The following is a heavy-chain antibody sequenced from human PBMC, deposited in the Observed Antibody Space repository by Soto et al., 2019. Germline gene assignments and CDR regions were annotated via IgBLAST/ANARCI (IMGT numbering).Heavy chain of an antibody. CDR1: GFTFSSYS. D-gene: IGHD3-10*01. Sequence: GGALRLSCAASGFTFSSYSMNWVRQAPGKGLEWVSSISSSSSYIYYADSVKGRFTISRDNAKNSLYLQMNSLGAEDTAVYYCARPPGEMVRGVIDPMDVWGKGTTVTVSS. J-gene: IGHJ6*03. CDR3: ARPPGEMVRGVIDPMDV. CDR2: ISSSSSYI. V-gene: IGHV3-21*01.